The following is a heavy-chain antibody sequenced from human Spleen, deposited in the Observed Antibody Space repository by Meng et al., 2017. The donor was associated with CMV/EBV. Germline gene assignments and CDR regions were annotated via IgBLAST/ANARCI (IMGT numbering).Heavy chain of an antibody. CDR2: ISYDGSNK. CDR3: ARDQGEYCSSTSRQRGFDY. Sequence: GESLKISCAASGFTFSSYAMHWVRQAPGKGLEWVAVISYDGSNKYYADSVKGRFTISRDNSKNTLYLQMNSLRAEDTAVYYCARDQGEYCSSTSRQRGFDYWGQGTLVTVSS. V-gene: IGHV3-30*04. CDR1: GFTFSSYA. J-gene: IGHJ4*02. D-gene: IGHD2-2*01.